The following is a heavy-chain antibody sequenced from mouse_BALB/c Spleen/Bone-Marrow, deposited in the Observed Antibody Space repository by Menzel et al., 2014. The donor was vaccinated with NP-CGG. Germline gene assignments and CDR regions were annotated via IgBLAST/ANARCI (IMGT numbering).Heavy chain of an antibody. D-gene: IGHD2-4*01. CDR2: ISGGGSYT. Sequence: EVQLVESGGGLVKPGGSLKLSCAASGFNFSSYGMSWVRQTPEKRLEWVASISGGGSYTYFPDSVKGRITISRDNAKNXLYLQMSSLRSEETALYYCARHDYDWFAYWGQGTLVTVSA. CDR1: GFNFSSYG. J-gene: IGHJ3*01. V-gene: IGHV5-9-2*01. CDR3: ARHDYDWFAY.